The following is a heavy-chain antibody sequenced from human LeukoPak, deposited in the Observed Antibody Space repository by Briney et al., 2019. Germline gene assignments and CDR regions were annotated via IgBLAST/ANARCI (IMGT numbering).Heavy chain of an antibody. Sequence: KSSETLSLTCSVSGVSVSNHYWSWIRQPPGKGLEWIGWLYYSGGTYFNPSLGSRVTISADTSRNHLSLNLRSLTAADTAVYYCARHSSGWHFDSWGQGALVTVSS. CDR2: LYYSGGT. CDR1: GVSVSNHY. J-gene: IGHJ4*02. D-gene: IGHD6-19*01. V-gene: IGHV4-59*02. CDR3: ARHSSGWHFDS.